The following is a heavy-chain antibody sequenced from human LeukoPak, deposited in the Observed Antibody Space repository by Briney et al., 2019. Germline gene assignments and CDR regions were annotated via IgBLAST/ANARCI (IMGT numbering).Heavy chain of an antibody. CDR1: GYMFNAYY. V-gene: IGHV1-2*06. D-gene: IGHD2-2*01. CDR2: INPNSGAT. J-gene: IGHJ3*02. Sequence: ASVKVSCKASGYMFNAYYMHWVRQAPGQGLEWMGRINPNSGATNYAQKFQGRVTMTRDTSINTAYMDLSRLRSDDTAVFYCARIVPALDAFDIWGQGTMVIVSS. CDR3: ARIVPALDAFDI.